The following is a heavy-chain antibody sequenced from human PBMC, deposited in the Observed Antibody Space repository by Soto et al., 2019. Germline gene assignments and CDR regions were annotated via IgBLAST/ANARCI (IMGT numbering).Heavy chain of an antibody. D-gene: IGHD1-7*01. CDR3: AKDGPLPNYNWNYFFEALSPLDY. J-gene: IGHJ4*02. V-gene: IGHV3-23*01. CDR2: ISGSGGST. CDR1: GFTFSSYA. Sequence: PGESLRLSCAASGFTFSSYAMSWVRQAPGKGLEWVSAISGSGGSTYYADSVKGRSTISRDNSKNTLYLQMNSLRAEDTAVYYCAKDGPLPNYNWNYFFEALSPLDYWGQGTLVTVSS.